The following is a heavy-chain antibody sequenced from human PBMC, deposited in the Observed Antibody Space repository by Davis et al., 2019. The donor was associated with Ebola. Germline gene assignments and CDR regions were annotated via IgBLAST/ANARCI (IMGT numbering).Heavy chain of an antibody. V-gene: IGHV1-69*04. CDR3: ATFWSGYSDY. Sequence: SVKVSCKASGGTFSSYAISWVRQAPGQGLEWMGRIIPILGIANYAQKFQGRVTITRDTSASTAYMELSSLRSEDTAVYYCATFWSGYSDYWGQGTLVTVSS. J-gene: IGHJ4*02. CDR2: IIPILGIA. D-gene: IGHD3-3*01. CDR1: GGTFSSYA.